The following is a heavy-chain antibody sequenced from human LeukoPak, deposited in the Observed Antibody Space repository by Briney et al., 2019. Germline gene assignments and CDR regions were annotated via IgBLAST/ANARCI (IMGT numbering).Heavy chain of an antibody. J-gene: IGHJ5*02. CDR1: GYTFIGQD. Sequence: ASVKVSCKASGYTFIGQDINWVRQAPGQGLEWMGWMNPNSGNTGYAQKFQGRITLTRDTTIGTAYMELSSLTSEDTAVYYCTRGLDSSSWSSDWFDPWGQGTPVTVSS. CDR3: TRGLDSSSWSSDWFDP. V-gene: IGHV1-8*01. D-gene: IGHD6-13*01. CDR2: MNPNSGNT.